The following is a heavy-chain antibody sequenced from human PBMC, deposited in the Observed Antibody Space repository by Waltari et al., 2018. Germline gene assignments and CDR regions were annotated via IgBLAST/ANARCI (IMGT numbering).Heavy chain of an antibody. J-gene: IGHJ3*02. Sequence: QVRLVESGGGVVQPGRSLRLSCAASGFTFSSHGMHWVRQAPGKGLEWVTVVSSDGGTTYYANSVKGRFTISRDKSKNTLYLQMNSLILEDTAVYYCANEGAAAARYAFDIWGQGTTVIVSS. D-gene: IGHD6-13*01. V-gene: IGHV3-30*18. CDR1: GFTFSSHG. CDR2: VSSDGGTT. CDR3: ANEGAAAARYAFDI.